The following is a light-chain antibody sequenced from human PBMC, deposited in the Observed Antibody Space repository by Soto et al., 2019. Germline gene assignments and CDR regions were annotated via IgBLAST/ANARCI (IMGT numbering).Light chain of an antibody. V-gene: IGKV3-15*01. Sequence: EIVMTQSPATLSVSPGERATLSCRASQSVSSNLAWYQQKPGQAPRLLIYGASTRATGIPARFSGSGSGTEFTLNINTLQSEDFAIYYCQQYDNWWTFGQGTKVEIK. J-gene: IGKJ1*01. CDR2: GAS. CDR1: QSVSSN. CDR3: QQYDNWWT.